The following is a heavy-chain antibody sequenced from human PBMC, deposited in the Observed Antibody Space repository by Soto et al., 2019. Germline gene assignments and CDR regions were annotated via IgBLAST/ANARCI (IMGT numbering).Heavy chain of an antibody. J-gene: IGHJ4*01. D-gene: IGHD6-6*01. CDR2: ITSSSTTI. CDR3: ARDRSSSYFDY. Sequence: GESLKISCAASGFTFSTYNMNWVRQAPGKGLEWVSYITSSSTTIYYADSVKGRFTISRDNAKNSLYLQMNSLRAEDTAVYYCARDRSSSYFDYWGHGTLVTVSS. CDR1: GFTFSTYN. V-gene: IGHV3-48*01.